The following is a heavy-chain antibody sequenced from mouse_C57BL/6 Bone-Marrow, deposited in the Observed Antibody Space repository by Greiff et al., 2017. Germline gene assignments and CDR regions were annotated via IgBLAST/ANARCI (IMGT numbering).Heavy chain of an antibody. CDR3: DRVSYYYGSSIFAY. CDR2: IDPSDSYT. V-gene: IGHV1-69*01. CDR1: GYTFTSYW. D-gene: IGHD1-1*01. J-gene: IGHJ3*01. Sequence: VQLQQPGAELVMPGASVKLSCKASGYTFTSYWMHWVKQRPGQGLEWIGEIDPSDSYTNYNQKFKGKSTLTVDKSSSTAYMPLSSLTSEDSAVYYCDRVSYYYGSSIFAYGGRGKRTTVTA.